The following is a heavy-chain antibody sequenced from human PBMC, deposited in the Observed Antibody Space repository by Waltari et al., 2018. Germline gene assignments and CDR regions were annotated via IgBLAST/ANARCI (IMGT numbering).Heavy chain of an antibody. CDR1: GYTFTDYY. CDR3: ATGLSRTTVTTFDY. Sequence: EVQLVQSWAEVKKPGATVKISCKASGYTFTDYYMHWVQQAPGKGLESLGRVDAEDGDELYAEEFKSGVGVTRDTSADTAYMGLSSQRSEGTAVYYCATGLSRTTVTTFDYWGQGTLVTVSS. J-gene: IGHJ4*02. CDR2: VDAEDGDE. D-gene: IGHD4-17*01. V-gene: IGHV1-69-2*01.